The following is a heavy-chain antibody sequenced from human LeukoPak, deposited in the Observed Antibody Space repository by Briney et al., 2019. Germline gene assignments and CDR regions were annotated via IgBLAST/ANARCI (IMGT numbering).Heavy chain of an antibody. J-gene: IGHJ4*02. CDR2: FHYSGST. Sequence: SETLSLTCTVAGGSMGSYYWNWIRQPPGKGLEWIGYFHYSGSTNYNPSLKSRVTISVDTSKNQFSLKLSSVTAADTAMYYCARGGGGSWYGTVDYWGQGTLVTVSS. CDR1: GGSMGSYY. V-gene: IGHV4-59*01. D-gene: IGHD6-13*01. CDR3: ARGGGGSWYGTVDY.